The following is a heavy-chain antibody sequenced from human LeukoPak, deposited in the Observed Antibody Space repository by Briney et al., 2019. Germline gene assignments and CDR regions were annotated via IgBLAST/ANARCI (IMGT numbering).Heavy chain of an antibody. Sequence: GGSLRLSCAASGFTVSSNYMSWVRQAPGKGLEWFSVIYSGGSTYYADSVKGRFTISRDNSKNTLYLQMNSLRAEDTAVYYCASFGDDYGDYASDYWGQGTLVTVSS. CDR3: ASFGDDYGDYASDY. CDR2: IYSGGST. D-gene: IGHD4-17*01. V-gene: IGHV3-53*01. CDR1: GFTVSSNY. J-gene: IGHJ4*02.